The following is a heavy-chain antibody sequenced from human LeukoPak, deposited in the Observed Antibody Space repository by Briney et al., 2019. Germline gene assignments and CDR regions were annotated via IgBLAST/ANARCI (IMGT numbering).Heavy chain of an antibody. CDR2: INHSGST. CDR3: ARGEVAVDY. Sequence: PSETLSLTCAVYGGSFSGYYWSWIRQPPGKGLEWIGEINHSGSTNYNPSLKSRVTISVDTSKNQFSLKLSSVTAADTAVYYCARGEVAVDYWGQETLVTVSS. V-gene: IGHV4-34*01. J-gene: IGHJ4*02. CDR1: GGSFSGYY. D-gene: IGHD6-19*01.